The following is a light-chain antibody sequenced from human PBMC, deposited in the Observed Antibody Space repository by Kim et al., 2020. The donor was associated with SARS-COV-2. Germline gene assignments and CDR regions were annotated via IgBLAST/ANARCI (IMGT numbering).Light chain of an antibody. V-gene: IGKV1-5*03. CDR3: QQYNNSPLT. Sequence: ASVGDRVSLTCRATQSVSGWLAWYQQKPGKAPKLLIYQASKLATGVPSRFSGIDSGTEFTLDISNLQPGDSATYYCQQYNNSPLTFGGGTKVDIK. CDR2: QAS. CDR1: QSVSGW. J-gene: IGKJ4*01.